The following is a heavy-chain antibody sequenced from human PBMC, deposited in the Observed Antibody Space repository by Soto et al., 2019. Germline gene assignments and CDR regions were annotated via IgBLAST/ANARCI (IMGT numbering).Heavy chain of an antibody. J-gene: IGHJ6*02. V-gene: IGHV4-34*01. CDR2: INHSGST. Sequence: SETLSLTCAVYGGSFSGYYWSWIRQPPGKGLEWIGEINHSGSTNYNPSLKSRVTISVDTSKNQVSLKLSSVTAADTAVYYCARVSGINFYGMAVWGQGTMVT. D-gene: IGHD3-10*01. CDR3: ARVSGINFYGMAV. CDR1: GGSFSGYY.